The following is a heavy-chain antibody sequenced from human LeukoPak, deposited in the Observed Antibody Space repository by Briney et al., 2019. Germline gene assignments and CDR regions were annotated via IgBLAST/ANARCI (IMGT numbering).Heavy chain of an antibody. CDR1: GFTFSSYG. V-gene: IGHV3-30*18. Sequence: PGGSLRLSCVASGFTFSSYGMHWVRQAPGKGREWVAVISYDGSNKYYADSVKGRFTISRDNSKNTLYLQMNSLRAEDTAVYYCAKEYSSSWYEGLGAFDIWGQGTMVTVSS. D-gene: IGHD6-13*01. J-gene: IGHJ3*02. CDR2: ISYDGSNK. CDR3: AKEYSSSWYEGLGAFDI.